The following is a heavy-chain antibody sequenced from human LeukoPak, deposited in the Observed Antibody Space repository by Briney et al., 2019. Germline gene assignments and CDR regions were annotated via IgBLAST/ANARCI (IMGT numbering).Heavy chain of an antibody. CDR1: GYTFTSYD. V-gene: IGHV1-8*01. CDR3: AREASNWNYLDY. Sequence: ASVKVSCKASGYTFTSYDINWVRQATGQGLEWMGWMNPNSGNTGYAQKFQGRVTMTRNTSISTAYMELSSLRSEDTAVYYCAREASNWNYLDYWGQGTLVTVSS. D-gene: IGHD1-1*01. CDR2: MNPNSGNT. J-gene: IGHJ4*02.